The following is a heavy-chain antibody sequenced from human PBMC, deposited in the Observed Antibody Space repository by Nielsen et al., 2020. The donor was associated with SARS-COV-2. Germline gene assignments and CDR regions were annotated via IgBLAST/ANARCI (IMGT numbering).Heavy chain of an antibody. D-gene: IGHD1-20*01. J-gene: IGHJ3*02. CDR3: ARDNWRGGAFDI. V-gene: IGHV4-39*07. CDR1: GGSISSSSYY. Sequence: SETLSLTCTVSGGSISSSSYYWGWIRQPPGKGLEWIGSIYYSGSTYYNPSLKSRVTISVDTSKSQFSLKLSSVTAADTAVYYCARDNWRGGAFDIWGQGTMVTVSS. CDR2: IYYSGST.